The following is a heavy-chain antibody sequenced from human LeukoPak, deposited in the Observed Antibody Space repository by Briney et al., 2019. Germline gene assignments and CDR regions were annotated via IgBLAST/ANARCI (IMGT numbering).Heavy chain of an antibody. D-gene: IGHD2-15*01. CDR3: AKDFSWSFEY. CDR2: IRNDGSDE. CDR1: GFTFSRNG. V-gene: IGHV3-30*02. Sequence: GGSLRLSCAASGFTFSRNGMHWVRQAPGKGLEWVAYIRNDGSDEYYADSVEGRFTISRDDSKYTSYLQMNSLRLEDTAVYYCAKDFSWSFEYWGQGTLVTVSS. J-gene: IGHJ4*02.